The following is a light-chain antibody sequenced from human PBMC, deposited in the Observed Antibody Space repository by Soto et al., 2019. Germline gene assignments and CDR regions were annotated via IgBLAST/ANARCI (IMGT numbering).Light chain of an antibody. J-gene: IGKJ1*01. CDR3: QHYGTSPT. CDR2: GTS. CDR1: QTVTTDY. V-gene: IGKV3-20*01. Sequence: ESVLTQSPGTLSLSPGERATLSCRASQTVTTDYLSWYQQKPGQAPRLLIFGTSTRATGIPDRFSGRRSGTDFSLTISRLEPEDFAVYYCQHYGTSPTFGQGTKVDIK.